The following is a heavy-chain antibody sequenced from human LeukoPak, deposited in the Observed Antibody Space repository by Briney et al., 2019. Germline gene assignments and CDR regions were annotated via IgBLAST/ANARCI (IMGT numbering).Heavy chain of an antibody. CDR1: GFTFSGFA. CDR2: ILANGFTQ. Sequence: GGSLRLSCAASGFTFSGFAMAWVRQIPGKGLEWISGILANGFTQYYAGSVRGRLTISRDNSRDTLFLEMSSLRGDDTAIYFCAKDLTYGDGRWEFASWGQGTLVTVA. V-gene: IGHV3-23*01. J-gene: IGHJ5*01. CDR3: AKDLTYGDGRWEFAS. D-gene: IGHD4-17*01.